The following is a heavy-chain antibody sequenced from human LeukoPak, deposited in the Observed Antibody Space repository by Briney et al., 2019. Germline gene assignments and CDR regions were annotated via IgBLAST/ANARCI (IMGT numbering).Heavy chain of an antibody. V-gene: IGHV4-4*08. CDR2: IHNSGRT. Sequence: SETLSLTCSVSGGSVSSYYWSWIRQSPGKGLEWIGYIHNSGRTNYNPSLKSRVTGFVDTSKNQVSLRLSSVTAADTAVYYCAAGWVCSGGSCYYYFDYWGQGTLVTVSS. J-gene: IGHJ4*02. D-gene: IGHD2-15*01. CDR1: GGSVSSYY. CDR3: AAGWVCSGGSCYYYFDY.